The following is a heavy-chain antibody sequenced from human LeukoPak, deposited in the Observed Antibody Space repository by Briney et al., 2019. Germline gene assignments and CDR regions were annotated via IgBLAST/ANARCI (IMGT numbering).Heavy chain of an antibody. CDR3: AKDPSVWATMGVAVAGCFDY. CDR1: GFTFSSYP. Sequence: SGGSLRLSCAASGFTFSSYPMSWVRQAPGKGLEWVSAISGSGGSTYYVDSVKGRFTISRDNSKNTLYLQMNSLRAEDTAVYYCAKDPSVWATMGVAVAGCFDYWGQGTLVTVSS. CDR2: ISGSGGST. J-gene: IGHJ4*02. D-gene: IGHD6-19*01. V-gene: IGHV3-23*01.